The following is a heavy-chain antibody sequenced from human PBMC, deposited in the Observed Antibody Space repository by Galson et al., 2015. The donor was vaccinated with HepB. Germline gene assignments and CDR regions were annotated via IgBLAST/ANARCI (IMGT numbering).Heavy chain of an antibody. J-gene: IGHJ4*02. V-gene: IGHV3-30*04. Sequence: SLRLSCAASGFTFSSYAMHWVRQAPGKGLEWVAVISYDGSNKYYADSVKGRFTISRDNSKNTLYLQMNSLRAEDTAVYYCAFYGGNSVVYWGQGTLVTVSS. D-gene: IGHD4-23*01. CDR1: GFTFSSYA. CDR2: ISYDGSNK. CDR3: AFYGGNSVVY.